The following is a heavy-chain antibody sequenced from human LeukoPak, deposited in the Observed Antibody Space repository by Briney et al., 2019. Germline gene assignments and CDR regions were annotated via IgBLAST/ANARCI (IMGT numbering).Heavy chain of an antibody. V-gene: IGHV1-2*04. J-gene: IGHJ5*02. CDR1: GYTFTGYY. CDR2: INPDSGGT. D-gene: IGHD3-10*01. Sequence: ASVKVSCKASGYTFTGYYMHWVRQAPGQGLEWMGWINPDSGGTNYAQKFQGWVTMTRDTSISTAYMELSRLRSDDTAVYYCARDYYGSGSYYRWFDPWGQGTLVTVPS. CDR3: ARDYYGSGSYYRWFDP.